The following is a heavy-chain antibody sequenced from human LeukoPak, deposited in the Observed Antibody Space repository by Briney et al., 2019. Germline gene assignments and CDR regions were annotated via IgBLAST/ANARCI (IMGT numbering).Heavy chain of an antibody. D-gene: IGHD2-15*01. CDR1: GYSFTNYW. J-gene: IGHJ5*02. Sequence: GESLKTSCQGSGYSFTNYWITWVRPMPGTGLEWMATIDPSDSYTNYSPSFQGHVTISADKSITTAYLQWSSLKASDTAMYYCARQDGGTLQWFDPWGQGTLVTVSS. V-gene: IGHV5-10-1*01. CDR2: IDPSDSYT. CDR3: ARQDGGTLQWFDP.